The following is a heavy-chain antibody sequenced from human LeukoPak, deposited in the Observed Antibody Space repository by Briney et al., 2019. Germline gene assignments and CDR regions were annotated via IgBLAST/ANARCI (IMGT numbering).Heavy chain of an antibody. J-gene: IGHJ6*03. CDR3: ARVRDGYSQAKFYYYYMDV. V-gene: IGHV3-23*01. Sequence: PGGSLRLSCAASGFTFSNYGMSWVRQAPGKGLEWVSAISGSGGSTYYADSVKGRFTISRDNSKNTLYLQMNSLRAEDTAVYYCARVRDGYSQAKFYYYYMDVWGKGTTVTISS. CDR1: GFTFSNYG. CDR2: ISGSGGST. D-gene: IGHD5-24*01.